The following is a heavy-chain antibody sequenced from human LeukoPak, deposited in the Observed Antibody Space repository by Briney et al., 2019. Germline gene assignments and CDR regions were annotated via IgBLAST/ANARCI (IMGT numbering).Heavy chain of an antibody. CDR2: IWFDGSIK. D-gene: IGHD6-19*01. Sequence: PGGSLRLSCAASGFTFSSYGMHWVRQAPGKGLEWVAVIWFDGSIKYYADSVKGRFTISRDNSRNTLFLQMNSLRAEDTAVYYCASAAGPFGNWGQGTLVTVSS. V-gene: IGHV3-33*01. CDR3: ASAAGPFGN. CDR1: GFTFSSYG. J-gene: IGHJ4*02.